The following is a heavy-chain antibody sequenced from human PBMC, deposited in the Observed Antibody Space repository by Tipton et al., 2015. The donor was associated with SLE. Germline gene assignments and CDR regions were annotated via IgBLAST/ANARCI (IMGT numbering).Heavy chain of an antibody. CDR3: ARGFLYDGFQV. D-gene: IGHD2-2*02. CDR1: GGSISHFY. CDR2: IYYSGTT. Sequence: LRLSCSVSGGSISHFYWSWIRQPPGKGLEWIAYIYYSGTTNYNPSLKSRVSISVDTSKNQFSLQLTSVTPEDTAVYYCARGFLYDGFQVWGQGTLVTVSS. V-gene: IGHV4-59*12. J-gene: IGHJ1*01.